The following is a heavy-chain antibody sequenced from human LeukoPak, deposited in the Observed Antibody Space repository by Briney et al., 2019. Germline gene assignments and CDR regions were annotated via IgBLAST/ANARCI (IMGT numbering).Heavy chain of an antibody. Sequence: GESLKISCKSSGYSFPTYWIGWVRQMPGKGLEWMGLINTGESDIRYRPSFQGQVTISADKSINTAFLQWSSLKASDSAMYYCASSIRLYGTSGYDYWGQGTLVTVSS. V-gene: IGHV5-51*01. D-gene: IGHD1-1*01. CDR2: INTGESDI. CDR1: GYSFPTYW. CDR3: ASSIRLYGTSGYDY. J-gene: IGHJ4*02.